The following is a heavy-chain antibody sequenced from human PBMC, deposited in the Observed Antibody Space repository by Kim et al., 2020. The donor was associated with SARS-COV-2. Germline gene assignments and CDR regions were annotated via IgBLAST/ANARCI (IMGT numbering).Heavy chain of an antibody. Sequence: SETLSLTCTVSGGSVSSSSFYWVWVRQPPGNGLEWIGSMYSSGSSFYNPSLKSRVTISEDTSRNQFSLNLTSVTAADTALYYCASGDLATLGGMDVWGPG. CDR2: MYSSGSS. CDR3: ASGDLATLGGMDV. CDR1: GGSVSSSSFY. J-gene: IGHJ6*01. V-gene: IGHV4-39*01. D-gene: IGHD3-3*01.